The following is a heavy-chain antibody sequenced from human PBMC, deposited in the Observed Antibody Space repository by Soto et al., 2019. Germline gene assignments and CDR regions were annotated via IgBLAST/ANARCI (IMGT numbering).Heavy chain of an antibody. V-gene: IGHV3-7*01. J-gene: IGHJ6*03. D-gene: IGHD4-4*01. CDR1: GFTFSSYW. Sequence: GGSLRLSCAASGFTFSSYWMSWVRQAPGKGLEWVANIKQDGSEKYYVDSVKGRFTISRDNAKNSLYLQMNSLRAEDTAVYYCARDSIEWSYSNYYYYYYMDVWGKGTTVTVSS. CDR2: IKQDGSEK. CDR3: ARDSIEWSYSNYYYYYYMDV.